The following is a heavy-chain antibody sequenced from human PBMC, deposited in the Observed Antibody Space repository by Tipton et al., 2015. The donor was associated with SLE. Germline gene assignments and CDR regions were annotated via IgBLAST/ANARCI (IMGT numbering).Heavy chain of an antibody. D-gene: IGHD1-26*01. CDR1: GGSISSGSYY. J-gene: IGHJ1*01. Sequence: TLSLTCTVSGGSISSGSYYWSWIRQPAGKGLEWIGRIYTSGSTNYNPSLKSRVTISVDTSKNQFSLKLSSVTAADTAVYYCARSPRIAGLAEYFQHWGQGTLVTVSS. CDR2: IYTSGST. V-gene: IGHV4-61*02. CDR3: ARSPRIAGLAEYFQH.